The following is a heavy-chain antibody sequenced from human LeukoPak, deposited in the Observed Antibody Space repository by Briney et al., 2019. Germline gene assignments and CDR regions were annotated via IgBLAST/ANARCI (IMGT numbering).Heavy chain of an antibody. D-gene: IGHD5-18*01. CDR1: GFTLSRHW. J-gene: IGHJ4*02. CDR2: INKDGSST. Sequence: GGSLRLSSAVSGFTLSRHWMHGVRQGPGKGLVWVSRINKDGSSTNYADSVKGRFSISRDNAKNVLYLQMNSLRAEDTAVYYCARAVGYSYADWGQGTLVTVSS. CDR3: ARAVGYSYAD. V-gene: IGHV3-74*01.